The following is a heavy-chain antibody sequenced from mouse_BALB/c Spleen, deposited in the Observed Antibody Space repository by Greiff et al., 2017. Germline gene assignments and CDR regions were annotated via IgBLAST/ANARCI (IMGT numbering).Heavy chain of an antibody. Sequence: QVQLQQSGPELVKPGALVKISCKASGYTFTSYDINWVKQRPGQGLEWIGRIYPGDGDTNYNGKFKGKATLTADKSSSTAYMQLSSLTSVDSAVYFCAREGGYDYDGAWFAYWGQGTLVTVSA. CDR3: AREGGYDYDGAWFAY. V-gene: IGHV1S56*01. D-gene: IGHD2-4*01. J-gene: IGHJ3*01. CDR2: IYPGDGDT. CDR1: GYTFTSYD.